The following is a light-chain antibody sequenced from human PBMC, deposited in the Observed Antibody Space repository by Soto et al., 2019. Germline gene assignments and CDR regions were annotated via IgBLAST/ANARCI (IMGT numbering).Light chain of an antibody. CDR3: QQYNSIRRT. Sequence: DIQMTQSPSTLSASVGDRVTITCRASQSISSRLAWYQQKPGKAPKLLIYDASSLESGVPSRFSGSGSGTEFTLTISSLQPDDFATYYCQQYNSIRRTFGQGTKVEIK. J-gene: IGKJ1*01. CDR1: QSISSR. CDR2: DAS. V-gene: IGKV1-5*01.